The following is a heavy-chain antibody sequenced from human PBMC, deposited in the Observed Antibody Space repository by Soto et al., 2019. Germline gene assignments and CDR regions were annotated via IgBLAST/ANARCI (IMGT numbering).Heavy chain of an antibody. V-gene: IGHV3-23*01. J-gene: IGHJ5*02. CDR3: AKDLIGVVVAATEIDRFDP. CDR2: ISGSGGST. Sequence: GGSLRLSCAASGFTFSSYAMSWVRQAPGKGLEWVSAISGSGGSTYYADSVKGRFTISRDNSKNTLYLQMNSLRAEDTAVYYCAKDLIGVVVAATEIDRFDPWGQGTLVTVSA. D-gene: IGHD2-15*01. CDR1: GFTFSSYA.